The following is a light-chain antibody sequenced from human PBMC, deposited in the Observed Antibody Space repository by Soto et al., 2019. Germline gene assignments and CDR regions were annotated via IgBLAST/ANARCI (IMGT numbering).Light chain of an antibody. J-gene: IGLJ1*01. CDR3: SSYSTSIFYV. V-gene: IGLV2-14*01. CDR2: GVT. CDR1: SSDVGAYNY. Sequence: QSALTQPASVSGSPGQSITISCTGTSSDVGAYNYVSWYQQHSGETPKPIIYGVTNRPSGVSYRFSGSKSDYTASLTISGLHADDYADYYCSSYSTSIFYVFGTGTKVTVL.